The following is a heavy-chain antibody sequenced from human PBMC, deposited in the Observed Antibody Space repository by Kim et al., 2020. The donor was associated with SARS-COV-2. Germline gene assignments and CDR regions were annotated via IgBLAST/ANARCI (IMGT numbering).Heavy chain of an antibody. CDR1: GGSISSYY. CDR3: ARRDGGSSWKYWYFDL. V-gene: IGHV4-59*08. CDR2: IYHSGST. J-gene: IGHJ2*01. Sequence: SETLSLICTVSGGSISSYYWNWIRQPPGRGLEWIGYIYHSGSTNYNPSLKSRVTMSVDTSKNQVSLKLSSVNAADTAIYYCARRDGGSSWKYWYFDLRGRGTLATVSS. D-gene: IGHD6-13*01.